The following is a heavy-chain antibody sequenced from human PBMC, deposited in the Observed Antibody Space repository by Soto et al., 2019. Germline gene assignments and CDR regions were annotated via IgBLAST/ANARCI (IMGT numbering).Heavy chain of an antibody. Sequence: SETLSLTCTVSGGSISSSSYYWGWIRQPPGKGLEWIGSIYYSGSTYYNPSLKSRVTISVDTSKNQFSLKLSSVTAADTAVYYCARLNRAPMVTFDYWGQGTLVTVSS. V-gene: IGHV4-39*01. J-gene: IGHJ4*02. CDR1: GGSISSSSYY. CDR2: IYYSGST. CDR3: ARLNRAPMVTFDY. D-gene: IGHD5-18*01.